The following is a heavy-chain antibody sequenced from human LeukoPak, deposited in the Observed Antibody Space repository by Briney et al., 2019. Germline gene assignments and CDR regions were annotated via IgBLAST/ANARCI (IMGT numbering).Heavy chain of an antibody. Sequence: GGSLRLSCAASGFTFSSYSMNWVRQAPGKGLEWVAVIWYDGSNEYYADSVKGRFTISRDNSKNTLDLQMNGLRAEDTAVYYCARDRGSGSSSQDYWGQGTLVTVSS. CDR2: IWYDGSNE. D-gene: IGHD1-26*01. J-gene: IGHJ4*02. CDR1: GFTFSSYS. V-gene: IGHV3-33*08. CDR3: ARDRGSGSSSQDY.